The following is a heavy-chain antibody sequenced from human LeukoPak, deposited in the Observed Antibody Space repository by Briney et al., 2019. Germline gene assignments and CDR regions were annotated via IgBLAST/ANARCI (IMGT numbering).Heavy chain of an antibody. J-gene: IGHJ6*02. CDR2: INHNGNVN. CDR3: ARGGGLDV. CDR1: GVTFSSYW. V-gene: IGHV3-7*03. Sequence: GGSLRLSCAASGVTFSSYWMNWARQAPGKGLEWVASINHNGNVNYYVASVKGRFTISRDNAKSSLYLQMSNLRAEDTAVYFCARGGGLDVWGQGATVTVSS. D-gene: IGHD3-16*01.